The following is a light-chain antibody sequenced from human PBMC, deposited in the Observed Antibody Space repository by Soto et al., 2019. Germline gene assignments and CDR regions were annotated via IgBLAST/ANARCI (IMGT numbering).Light chain of an antibody. CDR3: CSYAGSSTNV. Sequence: QSALTQPASVSGSPGQSITLSCTGTSSDVGSYNLFSWYQQHPGKAPKLMIYEGSKRPSGVSNRFSGSKSGNTASLTISGLQAEDEADYYCCSYAGSSTNVFGTGTKLTVL. J-gene: IGLJ1*01. CDR2: EGS. V-gene: IGLV2-23*01. CDR1: SSDVGSYNL.